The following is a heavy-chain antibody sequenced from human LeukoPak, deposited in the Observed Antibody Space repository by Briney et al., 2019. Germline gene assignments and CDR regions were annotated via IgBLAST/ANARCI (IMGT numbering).Heavy chain of an antibody. CDR1: GFTFSNHW. Sequence: PGGSLRLSCAASGFTFSNHWMSWVRQAPGKGLEWVANIKQDGSEKYYVDSVKGRFTISRDNAKNSLYLQMNSLRAEDTAVYYCAGCYDFWSGYYYYYYGMDVWGQGTTVTVSS. D-gene: IGHD3-3*01. CDR3: AGCYDFWSGYYYYYYGMDV. V-gene: IGHV3-7*01. J-gene: IGHJ6*02. CDR2: IKQDGSEK.